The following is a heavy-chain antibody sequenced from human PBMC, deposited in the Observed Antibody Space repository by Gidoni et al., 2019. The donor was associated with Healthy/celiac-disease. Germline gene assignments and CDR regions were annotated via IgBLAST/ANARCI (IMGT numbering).Heavy chain of an antibody. J-gene: IGHJ4*02. D-gene: IGHD6-6*01. CDR3: ARDRLVIIAARPSYYFDY. Sequence: QVQLVESGGGVVQPGRSLRLSCAASGFTFSSHGLHWVRQAPGKGLEWVAVIWYDGSNKYYADSVKGRFTISRDNSKNTLYLQMNSLRAEDTAVYYCARDRLVIIAARPSYYFDYWGQGTLVTVSS. V-gene: IGHV3-33*01. CDR1: GFTFSSHG. CDR2: IWYDGSNK.